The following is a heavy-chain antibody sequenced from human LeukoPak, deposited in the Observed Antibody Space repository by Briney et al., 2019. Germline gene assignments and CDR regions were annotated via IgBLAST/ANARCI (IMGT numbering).Heavy chain of an antibody. Sequence: SETLSLTCTVSGGSISGYYYNWIRQPPGKGLEWIGYIYYSGSTNYNPSLKSRVTISVDTSKNQFSLKLSSVTAADTAVYYCARGYCGGDCLVGAFDIWGQGTMVTVSS. CDR2: IYYSGST. V-gene: IGHV4-59*01. J-gene: IGHJ3*02. CDR1: GGSISGYY. D-gene: IGHD2-21*02. CDR3: ARGYCGGDCLVGAFDI.